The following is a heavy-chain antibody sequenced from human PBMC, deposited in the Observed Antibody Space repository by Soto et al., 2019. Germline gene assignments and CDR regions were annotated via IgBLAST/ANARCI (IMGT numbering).Heavy chain of an antibody. Sequence: EVQLVESGGGLVQPGVSLRLSCSASGFTISSYAMHWVRQAPGKGLEYVSVTYSKGGSTYYADSVKGRSTSSTDYSKNTMHLQMSGLRAEDMSVYCCVIDFWGFDYWVLGPLVTVSS. J-gene: IGHJ4*02. CDR1: GFTISSYA. CDR2: TYSKGGST. V-gene: IGHV3-64D*08. CDR3: VIDFWGFDY. D-gene: IGHD3-16*01.